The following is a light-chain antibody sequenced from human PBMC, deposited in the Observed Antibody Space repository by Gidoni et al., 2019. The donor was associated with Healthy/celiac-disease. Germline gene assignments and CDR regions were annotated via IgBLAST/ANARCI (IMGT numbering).Light chain of an antibody. J-gene: IGKJ5*01. V-gene: IGKV1-33*01. Sequence: DIPMTQSPSSLSASVGDRFTITCQASQDISNYLNWYQQKPGKAPQLLIYDASNLETGVPSRFSGSGSGTDFTFTISSLQPEDIATYYCQQYDNLPSFGQGTRLEIK. CDR3: QQYDNLPS. CDR2: DAS. CDR1: QDISNY.